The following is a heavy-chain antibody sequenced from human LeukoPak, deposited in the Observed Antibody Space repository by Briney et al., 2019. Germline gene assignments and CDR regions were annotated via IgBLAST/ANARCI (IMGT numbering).Heavy chain of an antibody. D-gene: IGHD2-15*01. Sequence: GGSLRLSCAASGFTVSSNYMSWVRQAPGKGLEWVSVIYSGGGTFYADSVKGRFTISRDNSKNTLYLQMNNLRAEDTAVYYCATVQNPLGYCSSGACYLGEYSQHWGQGTLVTVSS. J-gene: IGHJ1*01. CDR1: GFTVSSNY. V-gene: IGHV3-53*01. CDR3: ATVQNPLGYCSSGACYLGEYSQH. CDR2: IYSGGGT.